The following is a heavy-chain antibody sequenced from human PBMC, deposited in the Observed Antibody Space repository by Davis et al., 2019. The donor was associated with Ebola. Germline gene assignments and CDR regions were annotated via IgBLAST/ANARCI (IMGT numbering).Heavy chain of an antibody. CDR1: GGSFSGYY. Sequence: MPSETLSLTCAVYGGSFSGYYWSWIRQPPGKGLEWIGYIYYSGSTYYNPSLKSRVTISVDTSKNQFSLKLSSVTAADTAVYYCARRGQWLVPSPFDPWGQGTLVTVSS. D-gene: IGHD6-19*01. CDR2: IYYSGST. V-gene: IGHV4-34*01. J-gene: IGHJ5*02. CDR3: ARRGQWLVPSPFDP.